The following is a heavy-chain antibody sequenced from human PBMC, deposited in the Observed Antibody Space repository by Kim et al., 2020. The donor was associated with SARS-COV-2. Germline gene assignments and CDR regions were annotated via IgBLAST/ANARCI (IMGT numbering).Heavy chain of an antibody. J-gene: IGHJ6*02. CDR2: INHSGST. CDR1: GGSFSGYY. Sequence: SETLSLTCAVYGGSFSGYYWSWIRQPPGKGLEWIGEINHSGSTNYNPSLKSRVTISVDTSKNQFSLKLSSVTAADTAVYYCARGGLQLWLPPYYYYGMDVWGQGTTVTVSS. V-gene: IGHV4-34*01. D-gene: IGHD5-18*01. CDR3: ARGGLQLWLPPYYYYGMDV.